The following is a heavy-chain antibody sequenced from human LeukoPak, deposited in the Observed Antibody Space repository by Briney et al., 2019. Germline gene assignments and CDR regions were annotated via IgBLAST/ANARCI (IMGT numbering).Heavy chain of an antibody. CDR1: GFTFSSYA. V-gene: IGHV3-23*01. Sequence: GGSLRLSRAASGFTFSSYAVSWVRQAPGKGLEWVSEISASGGTTYYADSVKGRFTISRDNSKNTLYLQMNSLRAEDTAVYYCAKRAAADNYYFDYWGQGTLVTVSS. D-gene: IGHD6-13*01. J-gene: IGHJ4*02. CDR2: ISASGGTT. CDR3: AKRAAADNYYFDY.